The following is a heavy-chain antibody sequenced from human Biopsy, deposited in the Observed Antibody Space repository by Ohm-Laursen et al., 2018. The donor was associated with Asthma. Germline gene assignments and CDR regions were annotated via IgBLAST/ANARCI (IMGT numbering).Heavy chain of an antibody. J-gene: IGHJ3*02. D-gene: IGHD4-23*01. CDR2: IYSGGGT. CDR1: GFTVSTNG. CDR3: ARAYGGSFFSGSFGI. V-gene: IGHV3-53*01. Sequence: GQTLSLTCAASGFTVSTNGMSWVRQPPGKGLEWVSVIYSGGGTYYADSVQGRVTISRDNSKNTLSLQMNSLRAEDTAVYYCARAYGGSFFSGSFGIWGQGTMVTVSS.